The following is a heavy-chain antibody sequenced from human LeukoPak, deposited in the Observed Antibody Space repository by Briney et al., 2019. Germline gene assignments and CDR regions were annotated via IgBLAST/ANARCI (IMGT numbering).Heavy chain of an antibody. D-gene: IGHD6-13*01. CDR2: ISGSASRT. CDR1: GFSFSSSA. V-gene: IGHV3-23*01. Sequence: GGSLRLSCAASGFSFSSSAMTWVRQAPGKGLEWVSGISGSASRTDYADSVKGRFTISRDSSENTLYLQMNSLRAGDTAFYYCAKREPSGYSSYWGQGTLVTVSS. J-gene: IGHJ4*02. CDR3: AKREPSGYSSY.